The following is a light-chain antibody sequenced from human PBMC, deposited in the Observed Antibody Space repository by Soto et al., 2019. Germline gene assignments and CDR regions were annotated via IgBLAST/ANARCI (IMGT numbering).Light chain of an antibody. J-gene: IGLJ1*01. CDR3: SSYAGTNNFV. CDR2: EVS. V-gene: IGLV2-8*01. Sequence: QSALTQPPSASGSPGQSVTISCTGTSSDVGFYNYVSWYQQRPGKAPKLIISEVSQRPSGVPDRFSGSKSGNTASLTVSGLQAEDEADYYCSSYAGTNNFVFGTGTKLTVL. CDR1: SSDVGFYNY.